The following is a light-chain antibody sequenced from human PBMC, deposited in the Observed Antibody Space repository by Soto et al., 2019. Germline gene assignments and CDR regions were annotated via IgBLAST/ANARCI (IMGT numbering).Light chain of an antibody. Sequence: AIRMPQSPSSFSASTGDRVTISCRASQSISNSVAWYQQKPGEAPQLLIYGASTLQRGVPPTFSGRGSGTEFTLTISCLQSEDVATYYWQQYYNNPRTFGQGTKVDVK. J-gene: IGKJ1*01. CDR1: QSISNS. V-gene: IGKV1-8*01. CDR2: GAS. CDR3: QQYYNNPRT.